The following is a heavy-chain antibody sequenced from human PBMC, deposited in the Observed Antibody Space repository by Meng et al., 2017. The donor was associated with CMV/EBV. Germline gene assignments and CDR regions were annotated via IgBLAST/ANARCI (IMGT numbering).Heavy chain of an antibody. CDR3: ARDGQGSYDFWSGYYKQYYGMDV. CDR1: GFTVSSNY. D-gene: IGHD3-3*01. CDR2: IYSGGST. V-gene: IGHV3-53*01. J-gene: IGHJ6*02. Sequence: GESLKISCAASGFTVSSNYMSWVRQAPGQGVEWVSVIYSGGSTYYADSVKGRFTISRDNSKNTLYLQMNSLRAEDTAVYYCARDGQGSYDFWSGYYKQYYGMDVWGQGTTVTVSS.